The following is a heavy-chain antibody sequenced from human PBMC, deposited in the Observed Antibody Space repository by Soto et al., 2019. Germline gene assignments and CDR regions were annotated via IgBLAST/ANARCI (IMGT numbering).Heavy chain of an antibody. CDR1: GYSITAGGYY. J-gene: IGHJ5*02. V-gene: IGHV4-31*03. CDR2: FYSSGSI. CDR3: ARMYSSGSGWFHP. Sequence: SETLSLSCFVSGYSITAGGYYWSWIRHHPGKGLEWIGSFYSSGSIIYNPSLRSRVSISGDTSSNQFSMSLTSVTAADTARYYCARMYSSGSGWFHPWGQGTLVTVYS. D-gene: IGHD6-19*01.